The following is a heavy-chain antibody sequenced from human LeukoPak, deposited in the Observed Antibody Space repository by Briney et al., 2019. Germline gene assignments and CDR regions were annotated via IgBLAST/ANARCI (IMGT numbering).Heavy chain of an antibody. D-gene: IGHD6-13*01. CDR1: GYTFTGYY. CDR2: INPNSGGT. Sequence: GASVKVSCKASGYTFTGYYMHWVRQAPGQGLEWMGWINPNSGGTNYAQKFQGRVTMTRDTSISTVYMELSRLRSDDTAVYYCAREGSTAGTDFDYWGQGTLVTVSS. CDR3: AREGSTAGTDFDY. V-gene: IGHV1-2*02. J-gene: IGHJ4*02.